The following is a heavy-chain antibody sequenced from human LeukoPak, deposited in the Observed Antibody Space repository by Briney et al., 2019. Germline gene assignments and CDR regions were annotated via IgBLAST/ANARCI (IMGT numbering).Heavy chain of an antibody. J-gene: IGHJ5*02. V-gene: IGHV4-39*07. CDR3: ARVGDYNWFDP. Sequence: SETLSLTCTVSGGSISSSSYYWGWIRQPPGKGLEWIGSIYYSGSTYYNPSLKSRVTISVDTPKNQFSLKLSSVTAADTAVYYCARVGDYNWFDPWGQGTLVTVSS. D-gene: IGHD3-10*01. CDR2: IYYSGST. CDR1: GGSISSSSYY.